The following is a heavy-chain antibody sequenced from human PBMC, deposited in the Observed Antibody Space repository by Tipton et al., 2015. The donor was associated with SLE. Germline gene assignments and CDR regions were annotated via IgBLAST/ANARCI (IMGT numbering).Heavy chain of an antibody. CDR2: IYYSGST. D-gene: IGHD2-2*02. V-gene: IGHV4-59*01. Sequence: TLSLTCTVSGGSISSYYWSWIRQPPGKGLEWIGYIYYSGSTNYNPSLKSRVTISVDTSKNQFSLKLSSVTAADTAVYYCARDGVVPTAIGRYYYYGMDVWGQGTTVTVSS. CDR1: GGSISSYY. J-gene: IGHJ6*02. CDR3: ARDGVVPTAIGRYYYYGMDV.